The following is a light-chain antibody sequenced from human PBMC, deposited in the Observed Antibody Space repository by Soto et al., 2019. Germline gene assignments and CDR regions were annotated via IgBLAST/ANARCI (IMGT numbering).Light chain of an antibody. J-gene: IGKJ5*01. CDR3: QQYNNWPWT. CDR1: QSLSDT. CDR2: GAS. V-gene: IGKV3-15*01. Sequence: ELVMTQSPATLSVSAGGSATLXXRASQSLSDTLAWYQQKPGQAPRIXIYGASTRAPGFPARFSGSGSGTDFTLTISSLQSEDFGVYYCQQYNNWPWTFGQGTRLEIK.